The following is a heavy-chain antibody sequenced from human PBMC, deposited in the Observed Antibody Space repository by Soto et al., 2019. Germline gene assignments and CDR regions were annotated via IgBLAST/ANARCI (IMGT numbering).Heavy chain of an antibody. CDR3: AKFFVETGSNSGWPWSFHY. J-gene: IGHJ4*02. Sequence: EVQLLESGGGLVQPGRSLRLSCAASGFTFSNYAMSWVRQAPGQGLDWVSAISGNGGTTYYADSVKGRFTISRDNSKNTLFLQMNSLRADDAAVYYCAKFFVETGSNSGWPWSFHYWGQGTLVTVSS. V-gene: IGHV3-23*01. CDR1: GFTFSNYA. CDR2: ISGNGGTT. D-gene: IGHD6-25*01.